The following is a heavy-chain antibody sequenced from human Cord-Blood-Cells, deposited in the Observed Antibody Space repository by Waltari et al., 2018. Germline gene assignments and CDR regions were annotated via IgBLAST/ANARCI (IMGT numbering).Heavy chain of an antibody. J-gene: IGHJ4*02. Sequence: QVQLLQSGAEVKKHGASVKVSCTASGYNFTSYDITWVRQATGQGLEWMGWMNPNSGNTGYAQKFQGRVTMTRNTSISTAYMELSSLRSEDTAVYYCARTDADITSDYWGQGTLVTVSS. CDR3: ARTDADITSDY. CDR1: GYNFTSYD. D-gene: IGHD2-15*01. CDR2: MNPNSGNT. V-gene: IGHV1-8*01.